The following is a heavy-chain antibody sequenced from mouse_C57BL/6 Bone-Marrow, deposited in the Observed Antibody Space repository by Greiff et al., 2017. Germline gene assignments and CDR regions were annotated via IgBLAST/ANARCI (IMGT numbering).Heavy chain of an antibody. D-gene: IGHD1-1*01. CDR2: INPNYGTT. Sequence: EVHLVESGPELVKPGASVKISCKASGYSFTDYNMNWVKQSNGKSLEWIGVINPNYGTTSYNQKFKGKATLTVDQSSSTAYMQLNSLTSEDSAVYYGARRSYDYGSSPDYFDYWGQGTTLTVSS. CDR3: ARRSYDYGSSPDYFDY. CDR1: GYSFTDYN. J-gene: IGHJ2*01. V-gene: IGHV1-39*01.